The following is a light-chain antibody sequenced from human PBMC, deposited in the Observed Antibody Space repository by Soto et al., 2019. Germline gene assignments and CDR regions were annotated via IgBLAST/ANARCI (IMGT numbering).Light chain of an antibody. CDR3: QQAISFPIT. CDR1: QSVSSN. CDR2: GAS. V-gene: IGKV3-15*01. Sequence: EIVMTQSPATLSVSPGERATLSCRASQSVSSNLAWYQQKPGQAPRLLIYGASTRATGVPSRFSGSGSGTDFTLTISSLQPEDFGTYYCQQAISFPITFGQGTRLEIK. J-gene: IGKJ5*01.